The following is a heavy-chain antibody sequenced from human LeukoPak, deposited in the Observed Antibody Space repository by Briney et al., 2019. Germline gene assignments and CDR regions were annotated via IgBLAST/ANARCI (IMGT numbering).Heavy chain of an antibody. V-gene: IGHV3-21*01. CDR2: ISSSSSYI. D-gene: IGHD4-23*01. Sequence: GGSLRLSCAASGFTFSSYSMNWVRQAPGKGLEWVSSISSSSSYIYYADSVKGRFTISRDNAKNSLYLQINSLRAEDTAVYYCARERWHNGMDWGQGTLVTVSS. CDR1: GFTFSSYS. J-gene: IGHJ4*02. CDR3: ARERWHNGMD.